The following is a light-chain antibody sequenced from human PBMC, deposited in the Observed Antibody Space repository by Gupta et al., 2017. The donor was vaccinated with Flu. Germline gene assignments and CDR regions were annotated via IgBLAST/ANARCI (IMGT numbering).Light chain of an antibody. CDR1: QSVSRAN. Sequence: ATHSCKARQSVSRANFTCYQQKVGQDPRPLNYGTSTRATGIPDRFSGSRSGADFTLTITRLEPEDFAVEYCQQYETSPPRVTFGGGTKLEIK. CDR2: GTS. J-gene: IGKJ4*01. V-gene: IGKV3-20*01. CDR3: QQYETSPPRVT.